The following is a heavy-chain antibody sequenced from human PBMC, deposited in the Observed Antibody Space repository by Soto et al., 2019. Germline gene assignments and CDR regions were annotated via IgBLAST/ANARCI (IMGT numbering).Heavy chain of an antibody. Sequence: QVQLQESGPGLVKPSETLSLNCTVSGGPISSYYWSWIRQSPGKGLEWIGYIYYSGSTNYNPSLKSRVTIPVDTSKNQFSLELSSVTAAATAVYYCARGSSGWPPRLAYWGQGTLVTVSS. J-gene: IGHJ4*02. D-gene: IGHD6-19*01. CDR3: ARGSSGWPPRLAY. CDR2: IYYSGST. CDR1: GGPISSYY. V-gene: IGHV4-59*01.